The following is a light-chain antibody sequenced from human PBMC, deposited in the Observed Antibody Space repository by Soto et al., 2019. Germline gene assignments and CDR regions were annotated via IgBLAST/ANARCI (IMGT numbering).Light chain of an antibody. J-gene: IGLJ3*02. CDR2: EVN. Sequence: QSALTQPASVSGSPGQSITISCSETSSGIGTYNYVSWYQLHPGKVPKLIIYEVNNRPSGISPRFSGSKSGKTASLTISGLQAEDEVDYYCCSFTTSSTWLFGGGTKLTVL. CDR1: SSGIGTYNY. CDR3: CSFTTSSTWL. V-gene: IGLV2-23*02.